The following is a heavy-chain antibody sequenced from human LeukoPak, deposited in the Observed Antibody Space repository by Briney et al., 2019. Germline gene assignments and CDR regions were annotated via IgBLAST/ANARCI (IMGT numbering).Heavy chain of an antibody. CDR3: ARDLGSKDY. J-gene: IGHJ4*02. CDR2: INPNSGDT. CDR1: GFTFTGYY. Sequence: APVKVSCKASGFTFTGYYIHWVRQAPGLGLEWMGCINPNSGDTKYAQKFQGRVTITADESTSTAYMELSSLRSEDTAVYYCARDLGSKDYWGQGTLVTVSS. D-gene: IGHD7-27*01. V-gene: IGHV1-2*02.